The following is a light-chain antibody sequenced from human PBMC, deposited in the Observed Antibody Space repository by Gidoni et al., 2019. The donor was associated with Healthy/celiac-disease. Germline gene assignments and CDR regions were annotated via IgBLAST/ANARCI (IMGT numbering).Light chain of an antibody. V-gene: IGKV1-39*01. CDR2: AAS. J-gene: IGKJ4*01. CDR3: QQSYSTPT. Sequence: DIQMTPSPSSLSASVGDRVTITCRASQSISSYLNWYQQKPGKAPKLLIYAASSLQSGVPSRFSGSGSGTDFTLTISSLQPEDFATYYGQQSYSTPTFGGGTKVEIK. CDR1: QSISSY.